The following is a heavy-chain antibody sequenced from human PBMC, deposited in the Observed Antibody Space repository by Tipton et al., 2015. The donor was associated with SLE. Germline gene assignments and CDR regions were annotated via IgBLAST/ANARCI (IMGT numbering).Heavy chain of an antibody. J-gene: IGHJ4*02. D-gene: IGHD7-27*01. Sequence: TLSLTCTVSGGSISNYYWSWIRQPPGKGLEWIGYIFYSGSTNSNPSLKSRVTMSVDTFKNQFSLKLSSVTAADTAVYYCARDPNGGYGSFDYWGLGALVTVSS. V-gene: IGHV4-59*12. CDR2: IFYSGST. CDR3: ARDPNGGYGSFDY. CDR1: GGSISNYY.